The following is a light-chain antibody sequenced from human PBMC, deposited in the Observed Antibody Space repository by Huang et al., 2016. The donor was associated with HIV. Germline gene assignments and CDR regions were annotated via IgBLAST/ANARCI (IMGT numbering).Light chain of an antibody. CDR2: DAS. Sequence: IVLTQSPATLSGYVGESVTLSCRASQNINNHLAWYQQRPGQSPRLIIYDASYSVTGVPARFSGSVSGTDFTLTISSLEPEDFAIYYCQQRSDWLTFGGGTRLEVK. CDR3: QQRSDWLT. V-gene: IGKV3-11*01. J-gene: IGKJ4*01. CDR1: QNINNH.